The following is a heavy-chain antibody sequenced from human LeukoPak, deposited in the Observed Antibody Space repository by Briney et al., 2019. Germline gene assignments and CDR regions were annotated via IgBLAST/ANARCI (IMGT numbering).Heavy chain of an antibody. CDR3: AREEVGASPGGY. CDR1: GGSVSSGSYY. Sequence: SETLSLTCTVSGGSVSSGSYYWSWTRQPPGKGLEWIGYIYYSGISNYNPSLKSRVTMSVDMSKNQFSLKLSAVTAADTAIYYCAREEVGASPGGYWGQGTLVTVSS. V-gene: IGHV4-61*01. D-gene: IGHD1-26*01. CDR2: IYYSGIS. J-gene: IGHJ4*02.